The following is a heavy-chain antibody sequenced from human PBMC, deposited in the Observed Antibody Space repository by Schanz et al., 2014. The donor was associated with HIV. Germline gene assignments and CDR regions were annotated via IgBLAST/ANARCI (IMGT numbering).Heavy chain of an antibody. D-gene: IGHD2-15*01. CDR2: INPNSGST. Sequence: QMHLVQSGAEVKKPGASVKVSCKASGYTFSDHYMHWVRQAPGQGLEWMGWINPNSGSTIYAQKFQGRVTMTRDTSINTAYMELSSLRSEDTAVYYCARGRFCSGGSCYHDYWGQGTLVTVSS. CDR1: GYTFSDHY. J-gene: IGHJ4*02. CDR3: ARGRFCSGGSCYHDY. V-gene: IGHV1-2*02.